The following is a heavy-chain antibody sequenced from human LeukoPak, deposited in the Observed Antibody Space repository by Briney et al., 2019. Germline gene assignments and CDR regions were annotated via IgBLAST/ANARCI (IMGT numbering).Heavy chain of an antibody. CDR3: AGNWGSLGGFDY. D-gene: IGHD7-27*01. CDR2: ISSSSSYI. Sequence: GGSLRLSCAASGFTFSSYSMNWVRQAPGKGLEWVSSISSSSSYIHYADSVKGRFTISRDNAKNSLYLQMNSLRAEDTAVYYCAGNWGSLGGFDYWGQGTLVTVSS. J-gene: IGHJ4*02. CDR1: GFTFSSYS. V-gene: IGHV3-21*01.